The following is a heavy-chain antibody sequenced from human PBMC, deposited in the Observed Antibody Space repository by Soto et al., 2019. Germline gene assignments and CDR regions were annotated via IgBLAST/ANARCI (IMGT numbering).Heavy chain of an antibody. D-gene: IGHD6-19*01. CDR3: ARVVTVAGTATSLDY. CDR1: GYTFTSYG. V-gene: IGHV1-18*01. Sequence: ASVKVSCKASGYTFTSYGISWVRQAPGQGLEWMGWISAYNGNTNYAQKLQGRVTMTTDTSTSTAYMELRSLRSDDTAVYYCARVVTVAGTATSLDYWGQGTLVTVSS. J-gene: IGHJ4*02. CDR2: ISAYNGNT.